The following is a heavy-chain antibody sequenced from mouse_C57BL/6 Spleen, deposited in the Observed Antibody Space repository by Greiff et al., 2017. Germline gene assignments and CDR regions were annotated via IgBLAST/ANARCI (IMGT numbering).Heavy chain of an antibody. Sequence: QVQLKQPGAELVKPGASVKLSCKASGYTFTSYWMQWVKQRPGQGLEWIGEIDPSDSYTNYNQKFKGKATLTVDTSSSTAYMQLSSLTSEDSAVYYCARDPGRGHYFDYWGQGTTLTVSS. CDR2: IDPSDSYT. J-gene: IGHJ2*01. V-gene: IGHV1-50*01. CDR1: GYTFTSYW. D-gene: IGHD3-3*01. CDR3: ARDPGRGHYFDY.